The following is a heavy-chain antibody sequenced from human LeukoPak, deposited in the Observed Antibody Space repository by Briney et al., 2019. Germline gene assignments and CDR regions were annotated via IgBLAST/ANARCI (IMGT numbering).Heavy chain of an antibody. J-gene: IGHJ5*02. D-gene: IGHD2-2*01. CDR2: IYYSGST. Sequence: SETLSLTCTVSGGSISSYYWSWIRQPPGKGLEWIGYIYYSGSTNYNPSLKSQVTISVDTSKNQFSLKLSSVTAADTAMYYCARGLFYCSSTSCYPNNWFDPWGQGTLVTVSS. CDR1: GGSISSYY. V-gene: IGHV4-59*01. CDR3: ARGLFYCSSTSCYPNNWFDP.